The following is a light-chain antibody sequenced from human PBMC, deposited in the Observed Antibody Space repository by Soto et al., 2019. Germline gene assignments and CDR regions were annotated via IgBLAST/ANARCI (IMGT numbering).Light chain of an antibody. CDR3: QQYENWPPYS. Sequence: TQSPATLSVSPGEEVTLSCRASQSISRNLAWYQQKPGQSPRLLIHRASMRANGVPARFIGSGSGTDFTLTISNLQSEDFAVYYCQQYENWPPYSFGQGTKLEIK. V-gene: IGKV3-15*01. CDR2: RAS. J-gene: IGKJ2*03. CDR1: QSISRN.